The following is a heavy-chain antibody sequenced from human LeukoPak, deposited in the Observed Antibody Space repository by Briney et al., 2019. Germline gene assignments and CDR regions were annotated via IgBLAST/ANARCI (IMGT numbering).Heavy chain of an antibody. Sequence: PGGSLRLSCAASGFTFSSYAMSWVRQAPGKGLEWVSAISGSGGSTYYADSVKGRFTISRDNSKNTLYLQMNSLRAEDTAVYYCAKDPPYIAAAGTGEYFQHWGQGTLVTVSS. CDR2: ISGSGGST. CDR1: GFTFSSYA. D-gene: IGHD6-13*01. CDR3: AKDPPYIAAAGTGEYFQH. V-gene: IGHV3-23*01. J-gene: IGHJ1*01.